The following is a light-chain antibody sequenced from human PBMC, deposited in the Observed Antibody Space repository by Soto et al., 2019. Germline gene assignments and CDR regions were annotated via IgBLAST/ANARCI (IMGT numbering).Light chain of an antibody. J-gene: IGKJ1*01. CDR3: QHYNSYSEA. V-gene: IGKV1-5*03. CDR1: QTISSW. CDR2: KAS. Sequence: DIHMTQSPSTLSGSVGDRVTLTCRASQTISSWLAWYQQKPGKAPKLLIYKASTLKSGVPSRFSGSGSGTEFTLTISXLQPDDFATYYCQHYNSYSEAFGQGTKV.